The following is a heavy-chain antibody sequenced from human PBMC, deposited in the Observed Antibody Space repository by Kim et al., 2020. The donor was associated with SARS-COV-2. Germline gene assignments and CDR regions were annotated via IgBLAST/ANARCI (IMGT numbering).Heavy chain of an antibody. J-gene: IGHJ4*02. D-gene: IGHD3-9*01. Sequence: GGSLRLSCAASGFTFSNAWMSWVRQAPGKGLEWVGRIKSKTDGGTTDYAAPVKGRFTISRDDSKNTLYLQMNSLKTEDTAVYYCTTDLGATYYDILTGYYRLDYWRQGTLVTVSS. CDR2: IKSKTDGGTT. V-gene: IGHV3-15*01. CDR3: TTDLGATYYDILTGYYRLDY. CDR1: GFTFSNAW.